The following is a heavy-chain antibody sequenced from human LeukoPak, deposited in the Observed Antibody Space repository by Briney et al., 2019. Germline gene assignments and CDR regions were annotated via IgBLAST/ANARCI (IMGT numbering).Heavy chain of an antibody. CDR2: IRSKANSYAT. CDR3: TTTNDDYGEYVWFDP. V-gene: IGHV3-73*01. CDR1: GFTFSGSA. J-gene: IGHJ5*02. Sequence: GGSLRLSCAASGFTFSGSAMHWVRQASGKGLEWVGRIRSKANSYATAYAASVKGRFTISRDDSKNTAYLQMNSLKTEDTAVYYCTTTNDDYGEYVWFDPWGQGTLVTVSS. D-gene: IGHD4-17*01.